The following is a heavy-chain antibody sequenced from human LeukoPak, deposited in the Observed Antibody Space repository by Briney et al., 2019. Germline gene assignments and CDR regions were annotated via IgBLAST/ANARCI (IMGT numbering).Heavy chain of an antibody. Sequence: ASVKVSCKASGGTFSSYAISWVRQAPGQGLEWRGGIIPIFVTANYAQKFQGRVTITADESTRTAYMELSSLRSEDTAVYYCARWGERYQLLRGWEGYSYGGGANWFDPWGQGTPVTVSS. CDR3: ARWGERYQLLRGWEGYSYGGGANWFDP. CDR1: GGTFSSYA. D-gene: IGHD5-18*01. V-gene: IGHV1-69*13. J-gene: IGHJ5*02. CDR2: IIPIFVTA.